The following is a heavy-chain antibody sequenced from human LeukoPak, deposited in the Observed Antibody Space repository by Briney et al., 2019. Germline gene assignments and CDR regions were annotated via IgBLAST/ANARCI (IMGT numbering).Heavy chain of an antibody. CDR1: GGSISSSSYY. CDR3: ARFDYYGSGSYSQTNWFDP. V-gene: IGHV4-61*01. D-gene: IGHD3-10*01. CDR2: IYYSGST. Sequence: SETLSLTCTVSGGSISSSSYYWSWIRQPPGKGLEWIGYIYYSGSTNYNPSLKSRVTISVDTSKNQFSLKLSSVTAADTAVYYCARFDYYGSGSYSQTNWFDPWGQGTLVTVSS. J-gene: IGHJ5*02.